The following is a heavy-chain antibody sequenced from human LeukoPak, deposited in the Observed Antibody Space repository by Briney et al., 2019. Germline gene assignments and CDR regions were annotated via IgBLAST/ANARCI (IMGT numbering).Heavy chain of an antibody. V-gene: IGHV4-34*01. D-gene: IGHD3-9*01. CDR1: VGSLSGYY. CDR2: INHSVRT. J-gene: IGHJ4*02. Sequence: SETLSLTRADYVGSLSGYYWSWLRQPPGKGLEWIGEINHSVRTNYNPPLTSRVTTSVDTSKNQFSLKLSSVTSADTAVYYCAGADVDVFTGYYLVAYWGQGTLVTVS. CDR3: AGADVDVFTGYYLVAY.